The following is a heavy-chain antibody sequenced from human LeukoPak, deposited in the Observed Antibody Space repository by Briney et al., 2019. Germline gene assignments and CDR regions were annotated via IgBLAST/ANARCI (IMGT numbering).Heavy chain of an antibody. CDR3: ARGQEAATGQLPDWFDP. CDR1: GGSFSGYY. Sequence: SETLSLTCAVYGGSFSGYYWSWIRQPPGKGLEWIGEINHSGGTNYNPSLKSRVTFSVDLSKNHFSLKLTSVTAADTAVYYCARGQEAATGQLPDWFDPWGQGTLVTVSS. CDR2: INHSGGT. V-gene: IGHV4-34*01. J-gene: IGHJ5*02. D-gene: IGHD2-15*01.